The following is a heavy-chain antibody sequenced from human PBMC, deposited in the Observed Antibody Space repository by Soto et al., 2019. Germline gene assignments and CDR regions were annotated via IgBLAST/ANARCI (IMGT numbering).Heavy chain of an antibody. CDR3: AKDLGDTMIVVVIMFSFDY. V-gene: IGHV3-30*18. Sequence: GGSLRLSCAASGFTFSSYGMHWVRQAPGKGLEWVAVISYDGSNKYYADSVKGRFTISRDNSKNTLYLQMNSLRAEDTAVYYCAKDLGDTMIVVVIMFSFDYWGQGTLVTVSS. D-gene: IGHD3-22*01. CDR1: GFTFSSYG. CDR2: ISYDGSNK. J-gene: IGHJ4*02.